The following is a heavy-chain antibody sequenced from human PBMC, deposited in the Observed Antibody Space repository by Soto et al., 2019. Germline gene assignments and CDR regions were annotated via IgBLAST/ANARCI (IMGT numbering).Heavy chain of an antibody. J-gene: IGHJ2*01. V-gene: IGHV3-30*03. CDR1: GFRFSCYG. CDR3: ARDPTTVVTPPGWYFDL. Sequence: EGSFRLARASSGFRFSCYGMHWVLHATVEVLGWLGVISYDKSNKYYADSVMGRFNLSRDNAKNSLYLQMNSLRAADTAVYYCARDPTTVVTPPGWYFDLWGRGTLVTGSS. D-gene: IGHD4-17*01. CDR2: ISYDKSNK.